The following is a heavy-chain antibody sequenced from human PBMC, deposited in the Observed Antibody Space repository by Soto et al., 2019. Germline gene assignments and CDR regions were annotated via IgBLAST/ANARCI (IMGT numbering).Heavy chain of an antibody. J-gene: IGHJ4*02. D-gene: IGHD2-15*01. CDR2: IDSDGSRI. V-gene: IGHV3-74*01. CDR3: VRTSLVVAVATREDF. CDR1: GFTFSNYW. Sequence: EVQLVESGGGLVQPGASLRLSCAASGFTFSNYWMHWVRQAPGKGLVWVSRIDSDGSRITYADFVKGRFTISRDNAKNTVYLHMNSPTAEDTAVYYCVRTSLVVAVATREDFWGQGTLVTVSS.